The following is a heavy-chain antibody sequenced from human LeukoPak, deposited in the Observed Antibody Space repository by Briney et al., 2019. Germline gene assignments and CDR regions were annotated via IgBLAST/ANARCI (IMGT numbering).Heavy chain of an antibody. Sequence: GGSLRLSCAASGFTFSSYWMHWVRQAPGKGLVWVSRINSDGSSTSYADSVKGRFTISRDNAKNTLYLQMNSLRAEDTAVYYCARFGGRMVNFDYWGQGTLVTVSS. CDR2: INSDGSST. J-gene: IGHJ4*02. V-gene: IGHV3-74*01. D-gene: IGHD2-8*01. CDR1: GFTFSSYW. CDR3: ARFGGRMVNFDY.